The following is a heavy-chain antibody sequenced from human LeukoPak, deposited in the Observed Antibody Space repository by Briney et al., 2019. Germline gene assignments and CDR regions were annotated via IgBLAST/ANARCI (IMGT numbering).Heavy chain of an antibody. D-gene: IGHD2-2*01. Sequence: PSETLSLTCAVSGYSISSGYYWGWIRQPPGKGLEWIGSIYHSGSTYYNPSLKSRVTISVDTSKNQFSLKLSSVTAADTAVYYCARGLGYCSSSSCGNWFVPWGQGTLVTVSS. CDR1: GYSISSGYY. V-gene: IGHV4-38-2*01. CDR2: IYHSGST. J-gene: IGHJ5*02. CDR3: ARGLGYCSSSSCGNWFVP.